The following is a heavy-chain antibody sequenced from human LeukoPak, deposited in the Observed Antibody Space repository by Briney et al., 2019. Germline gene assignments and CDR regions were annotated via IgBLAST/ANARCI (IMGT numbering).Heavy chain of an antibody. V-gene: IGHV3-30*18. CDR3: AKDGPLSSPGSSWFPGY. CDR1: GFTFSSYG. CDR2: ISYDGSNK. Sequence: PGGSLRLSCAASGFTFSSYGMHWVRQAPGKGLEWVAVISYDGSNKYYADSVKGRFTISRDNSKNTLYLQMNSLRAEDTAVYYCAKDGPLSSPGSSWFPGYWGQGTLVTVSS. D-gene: IGHD6-13*01. J-gene: IGHJ4*02.